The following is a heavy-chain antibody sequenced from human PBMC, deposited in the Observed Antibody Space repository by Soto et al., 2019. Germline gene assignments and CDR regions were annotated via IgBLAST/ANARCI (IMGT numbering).Heavy chain of an antibody. J-gene: IGHJ5*02. CDR2: IYYSGST. Sequence: QVQLQESGPGLVKPSQTLSLTCTVSGGSISSGGYYWSWIRQHPGKGLEWIGYIYYSGSTYYNPSLTSRVTISVDTSKNQFSLKLSSVTAADTAVYYCASRVAATHNWFDPWGQGTLVTVSS. D-gene: IGHD2-15*01. CDR1: GGSISSGGYY. CDR3: ASRVAATHNWFDP. V-gene: IGHV4-31*03.